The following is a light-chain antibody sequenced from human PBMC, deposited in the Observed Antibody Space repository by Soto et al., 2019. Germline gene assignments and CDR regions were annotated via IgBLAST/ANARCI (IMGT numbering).Light chain of an antibody. V-gene: IGLV2-14*01. CDR2: DVS. CDR1: SRDVGGYNY. CDR3: SSYTSSSTLV. Sequence: QSVLTQPASVSGSPGQSIAISCTGTSRDVGGYNYVSWYQQHPCKAPKLMIYDVSSRPSGVSDRFSGSKSGNTASLTISGLQAEDESDYYCSSYTSSSTLVFGGGTQLTVL. J-gene: IGLJ2*01.